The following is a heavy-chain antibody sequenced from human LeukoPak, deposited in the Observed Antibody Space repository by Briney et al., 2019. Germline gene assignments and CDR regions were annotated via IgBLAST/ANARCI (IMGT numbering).Heavy chain of an antibody. CDR1: GYTFTSYG. V-gene: IGHV1-18*01. Sequence: ASVKVSCKASGYTFTSYGISWVRQAPGQGLEWMGWISAYNGNTNYAQKLQGRVTMTTDTSTSTAYMELRSLRSDDTAVYHCARESEEGYYDSSGYPLGEYWGQGTLVTVSS. CDR2: ISAYNGNT. D-gene: IGHD3-22*01. CDR3: ARESEEGYYDSSGYPLGEY. J-gene: IGHJ4*02.